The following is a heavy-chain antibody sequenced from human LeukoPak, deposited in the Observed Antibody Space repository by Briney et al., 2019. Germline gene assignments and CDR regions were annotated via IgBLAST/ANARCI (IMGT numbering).Heavy chain of an antibody. CDR2: IDPSDSYT. J-gene: IGHJ5*02. CDR1: GYRFTSYW. Sequence: RRGESLKISCKGSGYRFTSYWISWVRQMPAKGLEWMGRIDPSDSYTHYRPSFPGHVTISADKSISTAYLQWSSLKAPDTPLYYCARHNEAVAGTWFDTWGQGTLVTVSS. D-gene: IGHD6-19*01. V-gene: IGHV5-10-1*01. CDR3: ARHNEAVAGTWFDT.